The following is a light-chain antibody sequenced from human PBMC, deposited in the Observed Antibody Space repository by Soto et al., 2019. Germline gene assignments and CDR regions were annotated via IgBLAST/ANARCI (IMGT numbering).Light chain of an antibody. CDR2: GAS. Sequence: MVLTQSPVTPSLSPGERATLSCRASQSVSSSYLAWYQQKPGQAPRLLIYGASTRDTGVPTRFSGSGSGTEFTLTITNLQSEDFAVYYCQQYNNWPPWTFGQGTKVDI. J-gene: IGKJ1*01. CDR1: QSVSSSY. CDR3: QQYNNWPPWT. V-gene: IGKV3D-15*01.